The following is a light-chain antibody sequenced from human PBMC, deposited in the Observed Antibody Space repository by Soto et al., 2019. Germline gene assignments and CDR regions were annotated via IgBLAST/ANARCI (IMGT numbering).Light chain of an antibody. CDR3: GSWDSSLSAYV. CDR1: SSNIGGNS. V-gene: IGLV1-51*01. J-gene: IGLJ1*01. Sequence: VLTPPPSVSAAPGQKVTISSSGGSSNIGGNSVSWYQQLPGTAPKLLIYDDNKRPSGIPDRFSGSKSGTSATLGITGFQTGDEADYYCGSWDSSLSAYVFGTGTKV. CDR2: DDN.